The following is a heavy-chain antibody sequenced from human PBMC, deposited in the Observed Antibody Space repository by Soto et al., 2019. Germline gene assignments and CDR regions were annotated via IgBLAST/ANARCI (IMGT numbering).Heavy chain of an antibody. CDR1: GGTFSSYA. Sequence: QVQLVQSGAEVKKPGSSVKVSCKASGGTFSSYAISWVRQAPGQGLEWMGGIIPIFGTANYAQKVQGRVKITADESTSTAYMELSSLRSEDTAVYYCAAGIVAPMDLYSYYYGMDVWGQGTTVTVAS. J-gene: IGHJ6*02. CDR2: IIPIFGTA. V-gene: IGHV1-69*01. CDR3: AAGIVAPMDLYSYYYGMDV. D-gene: IGHD5-12*01.